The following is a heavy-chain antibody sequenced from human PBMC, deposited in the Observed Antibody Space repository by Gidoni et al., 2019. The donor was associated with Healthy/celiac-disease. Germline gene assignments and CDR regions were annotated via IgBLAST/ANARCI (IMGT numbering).Heavy chain of an antibody. CDR2: ISGSGGST. D-gene: IGHD3-10*01. J-gene: IGHJ4*02. Sequence: EVQLLESGGGLVQPGGSLRLSCAASGFSFRSYAMSWVRQAPGKGLEWVTAISGSGGSTYYADSVKGRFTISRDNSKNTLYLHMNSLRAEDTAVYYCAKEIYYYGSGSYENWGQGTLVTVSS. CDR3: AKEIYYYGSGSYEN. V-gene: IGHV3-23*01. CDR1: GFSFRSYA.